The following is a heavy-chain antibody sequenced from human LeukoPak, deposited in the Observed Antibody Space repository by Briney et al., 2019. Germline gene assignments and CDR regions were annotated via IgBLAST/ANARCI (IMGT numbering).Heavy chain of an antibody. CDR3: AAAYFGMDQYYYGMDV. V-gene: IGHV3-23*01. CDR1: GFTFSSYA. CDR2: ISVIGGST. J-gene: IGHJ6*02. D-gene: IGHD3-16*01. Sequence: GGSLRLSCAASGFTFSSYAMSWVRQAPGKGLEWVSSISVIGGSTYYADSVRGRFTISRDNSKNTLYLQMNSLRAEDTAVYYCAAAYFGMDQYYYGMDVWGQGTTLTVSS.